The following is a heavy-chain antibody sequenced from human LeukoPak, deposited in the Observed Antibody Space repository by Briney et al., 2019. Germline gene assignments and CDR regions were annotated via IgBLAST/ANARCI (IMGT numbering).Heavy chain of an antibody. D-gene: IGHD7-27*01. J-gene: IGHJ4*02. Sequence: GGALRLSCAASGVTFDDYGMSGGRQAPGEGGEWGSGINGNGGSADYADSVKGRFTISRDNAKNSLYLQMNSLRAEGTAVYYCARAGGANRGRDYWGQGTLVTVSS. CDR3: ARAGGANRGRDY. CDR1: GVTFDDYG. CDR2: INGNGGSA. V-gene: IGHV3-20*04.